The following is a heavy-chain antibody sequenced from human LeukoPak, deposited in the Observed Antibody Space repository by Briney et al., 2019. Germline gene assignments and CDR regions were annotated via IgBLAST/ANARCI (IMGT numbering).Heavy chain of an antibody. D-gene: IGHD6-13*01. CDR3: ARAIAAPGKYFDY. Sequence: SETLSLTCTVSGGSISSYYWSWIRQPPGKGLEWIGEINHSGSTNYNPSLKSRVTISVDTSKNQFSLKLSSVTAADTAVYYCARAIAAPGKYFDYWGQGTLVTVSS. CDR2: INHSGST. V-gene: IGHV4-34*01. CDR1: GGSISSYY. J-gene: IGHJ4*02.